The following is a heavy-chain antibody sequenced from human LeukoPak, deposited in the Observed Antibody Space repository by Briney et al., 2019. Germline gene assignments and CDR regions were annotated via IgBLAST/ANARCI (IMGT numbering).Heavy chain of an antibody. D-gene: IGHD1-26*01. CDR1: GYTFTSYD. V-gene: IGHV1-8*01. CDR2: MNPNSGNT. CDR3: ARGPLFSSRRYIKRTVLGALTDY. Sequence: EASVKVSCKASGYTFTSYDINWVRQATGQGLEWMGWMNPNSGNTGYAQKFQGRVTMTRNTSISTAYMELSSLRSEDTAVYYCARGPLFSSRRYIKRTVLGALTDYWGQGTLVTVSS. J-gene: IGHJ4*02.